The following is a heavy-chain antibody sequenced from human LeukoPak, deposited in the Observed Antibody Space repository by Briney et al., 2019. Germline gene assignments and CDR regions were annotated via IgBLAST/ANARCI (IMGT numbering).Heavy chain of an antibody. D-gene: IGHD2-21*02. Sequence: GGSLRLSCAASGFTFSNAWMSWVRQAPGKGLEWVGRIKSKTDGGTTDYAAPVKGRFTISRDDSKNTLYLQMNSLKTEDTAVYYCTTDGYCGGDCYSVDVWGKGTTVTVSS. CDR3: TTDGYCGGDCYSVDV. CDR2: IKSKTDGGTT. CDR1: GFTFSNAW. J-gene: IGHJ6*04. V-gene: IGHV3-15*01.